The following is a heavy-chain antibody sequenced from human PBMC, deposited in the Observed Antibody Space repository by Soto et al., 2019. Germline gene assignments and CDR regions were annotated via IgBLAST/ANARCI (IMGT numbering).Heavy chain of an antibody. CDR1: GGSISSYY. Sequence: PSETLSLTCTVSGGSISSYYWSWIRQPPGKGLEWIGYIYYSGSTYYNPSLKSRVTISVDTSKNQFSLKLSSVTAADTAVYYCARDRSCGGDCSDGPYGMDDWGQGTTVTVSS. D-gene: IGHD2-21*02. CDR2: IYYSGST. V-gene: IGHV4-59*12. J-gene: IGHJ6*02. CDR3: ARDRSCGGDCSDGPYGMDD.